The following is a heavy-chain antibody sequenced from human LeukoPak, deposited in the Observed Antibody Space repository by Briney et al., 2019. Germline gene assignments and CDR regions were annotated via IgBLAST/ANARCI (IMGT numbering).Heavy chain of an antibody. CDR2: ISYDGSNK. V-gene: IGHV3-30*04. Sequence: GGSLRLSCTASGFTLGDYAVSWFRQAPGKGLEWVAVISYDGSNKYYADSVKGRFTISRDNSKNTLYLQMNSLRAEDTAVYYCAKARSGIAVVSGAFDIWGQGTMVTVSS. CDR1: GFTLGDYA. D-gene: IGHD6-19*01. J-gene: IGHJ3*02. CDR3: AKARSGIAVVSGAFDI.